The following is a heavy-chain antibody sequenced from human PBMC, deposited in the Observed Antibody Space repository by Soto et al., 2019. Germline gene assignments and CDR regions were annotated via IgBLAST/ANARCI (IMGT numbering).Heavy chain of an antibody. Sequence: GGSLRLSCAASGFTFSSYAMSWVRQAPGKGLEWVSAISGSGGSTYYADSVKGRFTISRDNSKNTLYLQMNSLRAEDTAVYYCAKVRHSSSWSKYYFDYWGQGTLVTVSS. V-gene: IGHV3-23*01. D-gene: IGHD6-13*01. CDR2: ISGSGGST. CDR3: AKVRHSSSWSKYYFDY. J-gene: IGHJ4*02. CDR1: GFTFSSYA.